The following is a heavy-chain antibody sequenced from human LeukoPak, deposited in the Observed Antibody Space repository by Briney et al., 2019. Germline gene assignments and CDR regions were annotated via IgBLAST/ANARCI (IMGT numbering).Heavy chain of an antibody. CDR3: ARGALDGDSSGYYYGY. V-gene: IGHV4-34*01. Sequence: SETLSLTCAVSGGSFSGYYWSWIRQPPGKGLEWIGEINHSGSTNYNPSLKSRVTVSVDTSKNQFSLKLSSVTAADTAVYYCARGALDGDSSGYYYGYWGQGTLVTVSS. CDR1: GGSFSGYY. J-gene: IGHJ4*02. D-gene: IGHD3-22*01. CDR2: INHSGST.